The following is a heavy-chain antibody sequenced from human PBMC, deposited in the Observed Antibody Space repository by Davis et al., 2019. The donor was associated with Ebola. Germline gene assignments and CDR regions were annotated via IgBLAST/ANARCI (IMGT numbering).Heavy chain of an antibody. CDR3: ARHEYQLPLDY. V-gene: IGHV4-61*08. J-gene: IGHJ4*02. Sequence: MPSETLSLTCTVSGGSVSSSGYYWSWIRQPPGKGLEWIGDVYYDGSTNYNASLKSRVTMSIDPSKNQYSLRLNSVTAADTAVYYCARHEYQLPLDYWGQGTLVTVSS. CDR2: VYYDGST. CDR1: GGSVSSSGYY. D-gene: IGHD2-2*01.